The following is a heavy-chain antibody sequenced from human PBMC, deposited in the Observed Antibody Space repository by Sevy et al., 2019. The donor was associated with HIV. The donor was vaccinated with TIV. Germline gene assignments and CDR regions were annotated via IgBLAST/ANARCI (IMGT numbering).Heavy chain of an antibody. D-gene: IGHD2-2*01. Sequence: GGSLRLSCAASGFTFTYYAMNWVRQAPGKGLEWVSGISGSGGSTYYADSVKGRFTISRDNSKNTLHLQMSSLRDEDTAVDYCAKESGTIVPASYFDFWGQGTLVTVSS. CDR3: AKESGTIVPASYFDF. CDR1: GFTFTYYA. J-gene: IGHJ4*02. CDR2: ISGSGGST. V-gene: IGHV3-23*01.